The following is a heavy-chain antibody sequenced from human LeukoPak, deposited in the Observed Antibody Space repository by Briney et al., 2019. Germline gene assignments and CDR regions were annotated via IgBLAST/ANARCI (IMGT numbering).Heavy chain of an antibody. V-gene: IGHV3-66*02. CDR1: GFTISTNY. D-gene: IGHD3-22*01. Sequence: GGSLRLSCAASGFTISTNYMGWVRQAPGKGLGWVSVLYSGGSAYYPDSVKGRFTISRDNSQNTLYLQMDSLRPEDTAVYYCARLSDSSTYGAFDIWGHGTMVTVSS. J-gene: IGHJ3*02. CDR2: LYSGGSA. CDR3: ARLSDSSTYGAFDI.